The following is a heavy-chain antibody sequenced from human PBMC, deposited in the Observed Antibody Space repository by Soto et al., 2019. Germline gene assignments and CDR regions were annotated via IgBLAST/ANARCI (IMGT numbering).Heavy chain of an antibody. D-gene: IGHD3-10*01. J-gene: IGHJ4*02. CDR2: ISYDGSEK. V-gene: IGHV3-30*04. Sequence: GSLRLSCEASGFALSDYAMHWVRQAPGEGLEWVGIISYDGSEKKYADSVKGRFTISRDNSKNTVFLHMDGLRAEDTAVYYCAKDRDYPRDYFNYWGQGTLVTVSS. CDR1: GFALSDYA. CDR3: AKDRDYPRDYFNY.